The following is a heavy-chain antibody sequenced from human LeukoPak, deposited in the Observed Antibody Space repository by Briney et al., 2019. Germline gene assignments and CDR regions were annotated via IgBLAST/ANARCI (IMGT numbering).Heavy chain of an antibody. Sequence: PSETLSLTCTVSGGSISSYYWSWIRQPPGKGLEWIGYISYSGSTNYNPSLKSRVTISVDTSKNQFSLKLSSVTAADTAVYYCARGMSIAAAGTFWFDPWGQGTLVTVSS. CDR1: GGSISSYY. CDR2: ISYSGST. CDR3: ARGMSIAAAGTFWFDP. V-gene: IGHV4-59*01. D-gene: IGHD6-13*01. J-gene: IGHJ5*02.